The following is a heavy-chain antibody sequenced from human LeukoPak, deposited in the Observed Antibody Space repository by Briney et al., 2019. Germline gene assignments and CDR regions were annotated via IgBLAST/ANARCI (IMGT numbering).Heavy chain of an antibody. CDR1: GGSISSGSYY. J-gene: IGHJ4*02. CDR3: ARLRGSSTGYFDY. CDR2: IYTSGST. Sequence: SETLSLTCTVSGGSISSGSYYWSWIRQPAGKGLEWIGRIYTSGSTNYNPSLKSRVTISVDTSKNQFSLKLSSVTAADTAVYYCARLRGSSTGYFDYWGQGTLVTVSS. D-gene: IGHD2-15*01. V-gene: IGHV4-61*02.